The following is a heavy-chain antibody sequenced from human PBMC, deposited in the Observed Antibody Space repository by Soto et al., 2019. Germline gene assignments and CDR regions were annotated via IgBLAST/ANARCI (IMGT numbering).Heavy chain of an antibody. CDR3: AKGGPYGTHYYYYYGMDV. Sequence: EVQLLESGGGLVQPGGSLRLSCAASGFTFSSYAMSWVRQAPGKGLEWVSAISGSGGSTYYADSVKGRFTISRDDSKNTLYLQMNSLRAEDTAVYYCAKGGPYGTHYYYYYGMDVWGQGTTVTVSS. D-gene: IGHD3-10*01. CDR2: ISGSGGST. CDR1: GFTFSSYA. V-gene: IGHV3-23*01. J-gene: IGHJ6*02.